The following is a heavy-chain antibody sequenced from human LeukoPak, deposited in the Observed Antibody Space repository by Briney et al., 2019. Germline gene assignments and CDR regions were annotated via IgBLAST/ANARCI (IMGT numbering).Heavy chain of an antibody. V-gene: IGHV1-18*01. CDR2: ISAYNGNT. CDR3: ARDPKLELRPYYFDY. D-gene: IGHD1-7*01. J-gene: IGHJ4*02. Sequence: GASVKVSCKASGYTFTSYGISWVRQAPGQGLEWMGWISAYNGNTNYAQKLQGRVTMTTDTSTSTAYMELRSLRSDDTAVYYCARDPKLELRPYYFDYWGQGTLVTVSS. CDR1: GYTFTSYG.